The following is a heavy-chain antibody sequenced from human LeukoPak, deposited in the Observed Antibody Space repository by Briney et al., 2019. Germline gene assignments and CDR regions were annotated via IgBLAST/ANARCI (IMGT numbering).Heavy chain of an antibody. Sequence: ASVKVSCKASGYTFIGYYMHWVRQAPGQGLEWMGWINPNTGSTNYAQKFQGWVTMTRDTSISTAYMELSRLRSDGTAVYYCARGRATVTTLSGMDVWGQGTTVTVSS. CDR1: GYTFIGYY. CDR2: INPNTGST. CDR3: ARGRATVTTLSGMDV. D-gene: IGHD4-17*01. J-gene: IGHJ6*02. V-gene: IGHV1-2*04.